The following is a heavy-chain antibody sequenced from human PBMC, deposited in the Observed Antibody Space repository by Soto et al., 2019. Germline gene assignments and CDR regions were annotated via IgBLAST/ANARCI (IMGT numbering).Heavy chain of an antibody. Sequence: SETLSLTCTVSGGSISSGGYYWSWIRQHPGKGLEWIGYIYYSGSTYYNPSLKSRVTISVDTSKNQFSLKLSSVTAADTAVYYCARETYSSITDDAFDIWGQGTMVTVSS. CDR3: ARETYSSITDDAFDI. V-gene: IGHV4-31*03. J-gene: IGHJ3*02. CDR2: IYYSGST. CDR1: GGSISSGGYY. D-gene: IGHD6-13*01.